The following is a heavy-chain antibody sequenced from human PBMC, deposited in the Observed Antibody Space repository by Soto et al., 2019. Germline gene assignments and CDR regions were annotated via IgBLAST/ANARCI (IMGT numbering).Heavy chain of an antibody. J-gene: IGHJ4*02. CDR2: ISYEGNKK. Sequence: QVQLVESGGGVVQPGRSLRLSCAASGFIFSSYGMHWVRQAPGKGLEWVAFISYEGNKKNYADSVKGRFTISRDNSKNTLYLQMNSLRAEDTAVYYGATFVGSFGYCSAGSCYPYFEYWGQGTLVTVSS. D-gene: IGHD2-15*01. CDR3: ATFVGSFGYCSAGSCYPYFEY. V-gene: IGHV3-30*03. CDR1: GFIFSSYG.